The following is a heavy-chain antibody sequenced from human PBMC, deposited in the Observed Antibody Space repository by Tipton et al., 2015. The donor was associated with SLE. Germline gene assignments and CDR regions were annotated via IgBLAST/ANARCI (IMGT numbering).Heavy chain of an antibody. CDR2: ISDSGIT. V-gene: IGHV4-59*11. Sequence: LRLSCAASGFTFSSHYWTWIRQPPGKGLEWIGYISDSGITNYNPSLKSRVAISIDTSKNQFSLNLSSVTAADTALYYCARVLGSRYCTNGVCTSPYYFYYYMDVWGRGTSVTVSS. D-gene: IGHD2-8*01. CDR1: GFTFSSHY. J-gene: IGHJ6*03. CDR3: ARVLGSRYCTNGVCTSPYYFYYYMDV.